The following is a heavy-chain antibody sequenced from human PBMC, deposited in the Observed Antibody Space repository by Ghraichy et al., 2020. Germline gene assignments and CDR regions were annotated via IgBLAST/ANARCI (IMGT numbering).Heavy chain of an antibody. CDR2: IYYSGST. J-gene: IGHJ4*02. Sequence: SETLSLTCTVSGGSVSSGSYYWSWIRQPPGKGLEWIGYIYYSGSTNYNPSLKSRVTISVDTSKNQFSLKLSSVTAADTAVYYCARVEALGGVDYWGQGTLVTVSS. D-gene: IGHD2-21*01. V-gene: IGHV4-61*01. CDR1: GGSVSSGSYY. CDR3: ARVEALGGVDY.